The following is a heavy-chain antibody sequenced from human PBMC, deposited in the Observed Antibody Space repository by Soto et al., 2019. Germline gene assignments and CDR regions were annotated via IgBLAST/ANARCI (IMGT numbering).Heavy chain of an antibody. D-gene: IGHD5-18*01. V-gene: IGHV4-59*13. CDR1: TDSFNDYY. CDR3: ARDVGIHDAFDI. CDR2: IYHTGNT. J-gene: IGHJ3*02. Sequence: HVRLHESGQGLVKPSETLSLTCTVSTDSFNDYYWSWIRQPPGKGLEWIGSIYHTGNTNYNPSLESRVSISVDTSKIQFSLSLSSVTAADTAVYYCARDVGIHDAFDIWGQGTLVTVSS.